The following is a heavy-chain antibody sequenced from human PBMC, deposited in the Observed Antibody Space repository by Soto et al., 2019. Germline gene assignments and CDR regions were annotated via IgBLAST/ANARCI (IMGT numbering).Heavy chain of an antibody. J-gene: IGHJ6*02. V-gene: IGHV3-33*01. CDR2: IWYDGSNK. Sequence: VAVIWYDGSNKYYADSVKGRFTISRDNSKNTLYLQMNSLRAEDTAVYYCARGSIAARYYYYGMDVWGQGTTVTVSS. D-gene: IGHD6-6*01. CDR3: ARGSIAARYYYYGMDV.